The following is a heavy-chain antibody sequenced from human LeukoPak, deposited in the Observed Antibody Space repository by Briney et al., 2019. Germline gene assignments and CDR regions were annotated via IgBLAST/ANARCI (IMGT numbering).Heavy chain of an antibody. CDR2: MNPNSGNT. J-gene: IGHJ4*02. Sequence: ASVKVSCKASGYTSTSYDINWVRQATGQGLEWMGWMNPNSGNTGYAQKFQGRVTMTRNTSISTAYVELSSLRSEDTAVYYCARGGRGYSGYDRGDFDYWGQGTLVTVSS. CDR1: GYTSTSYD. CDR3: ARGGRGYSGYDRGDFDY. D-gene: IGHD5-12*01. V-gene: IGHV1-8*01.